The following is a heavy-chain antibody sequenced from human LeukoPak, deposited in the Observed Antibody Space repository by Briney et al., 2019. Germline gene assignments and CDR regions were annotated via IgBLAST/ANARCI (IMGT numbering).Heavy chain of an antibody. CDR3: ARVGNSIFGAAMDAFDI. V-gene: IGHV3-20*03. J-gene: IGHJ3*02. Sequence: GGSLRLSSAPSLFSFDDYSICTGPQNLRKRLWCVSFVNWNGDSRGYGDSVKGRLTISRDKATNSLYLEMNSLRGEDTAFFYCARVGNSIFGAAMDAFDIWSQGTLVTVSS. D-gene: IGHD3-3*01. CDR1: LFSFDDYS. CDR2: VNWNGDSR.